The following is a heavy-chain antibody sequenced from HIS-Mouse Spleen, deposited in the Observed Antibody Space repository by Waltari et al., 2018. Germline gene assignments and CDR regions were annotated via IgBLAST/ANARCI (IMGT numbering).Heavy chain of an antibody. CDR2: IYTSGST. D-gene: IGHD3-3*01. Sequence: QVQLQESGPGLVKPSETLSLTCTVSGGSISSYYWSWIRQPAVKGLEWIGRIYTSGSTNYNPSLKSRVTRSVDTSRNQFSRKLSSVTAADTAVYYCARGEYYDFWSGYYTDYYYGMDVWGQGTTVTVSS. CDR1: GGSISSYY. CDR3: ARGEYYDFWSGYYTDYYYGMDV. J-gene: IGHJ6*02. V-gene: IGHV4-4*07.